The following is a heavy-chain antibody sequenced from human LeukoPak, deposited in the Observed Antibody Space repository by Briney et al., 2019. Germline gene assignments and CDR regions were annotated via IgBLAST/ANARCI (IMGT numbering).Heavy chain of an antibody. Sequence: ASVKVSCKASGYTFTGYYMHWVRQAPGQGLEWMGWINPNSGNTGYAQKFQGRVTITRNTSISTAYMELSSLRSEDTAVYYCARALQGGNDFDYWGQGTLVTVSS. D-gene: IGHD6-25*01. CDR1: GYTFTGYY. J-gene: IGHJ4*02. CDR3: ARALQGGNDFDY. CDR2: INPNSGNT. V-gene: IGHV1-8*03.